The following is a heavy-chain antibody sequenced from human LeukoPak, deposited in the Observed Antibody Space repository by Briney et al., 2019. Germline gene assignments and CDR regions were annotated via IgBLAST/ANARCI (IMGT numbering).Heavy chain of an antibody. CDR2: INCDSSSI. CDR3: AKGRKRAITMIVVDALDAFDI. J-gene: IGHJ3*02. Sequence: PGGSLRLSCAASGFTFDDYSMHWVRQGPGKGLDWVSDINCDSSSIGYADSVKGRFTISRDNAKNSLYLQMNSLRAEDTALYYCAKGRKRAITMIVVDALDAFDIWGQGTMVTVSS. V-gene: IGHV3-9*01. CDR1: GFTFDDYS. D-gene: IGHD3-22*01.